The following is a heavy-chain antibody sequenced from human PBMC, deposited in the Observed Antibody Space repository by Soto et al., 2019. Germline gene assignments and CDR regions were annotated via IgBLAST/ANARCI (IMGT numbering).Heavy chain of an antibody. J-gene: IGHJ4*02. Sequence: ASVKVSCKASGGTFSSYAISWVRQAPGQGLEWMGGIIPIFGTANYAQKFQGRVTITADESTSTAYMELSSLRSEDTAVYYCARESDYYGSGSYYPCLNYWGQGTLVTVSS. CDR1: GGTFSSYA. CDR2: IIPIFGTA. V-gene: IGHV1-69*13. D-gene: IGHD3-10*01. CDR3: ARESDYYGSGSYYPCLNY.